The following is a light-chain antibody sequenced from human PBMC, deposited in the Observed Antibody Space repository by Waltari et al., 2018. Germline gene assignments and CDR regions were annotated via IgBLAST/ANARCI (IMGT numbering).Light chain of an antibody. CDR2: KAS. Sequence: DIQMTQSPSTLSASVGDRVTITCRARQRISSWLAWYQQKPGKAPKLLIYKASTLESGVPSRFSGSGSGTEFILTISSLQPDDFATYYCQQYVGDWAFGQGTKVEIK. V-gene: IGKV1-5*03. CDR1: QRISSW. CDR3: QQYVGDWA. J-gene: IGKJ1*01.